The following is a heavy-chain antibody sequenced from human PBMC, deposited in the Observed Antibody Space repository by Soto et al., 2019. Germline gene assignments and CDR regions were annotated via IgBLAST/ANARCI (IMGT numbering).Heavy chain of an antibody. CDR1: GDSISSGGYY. J-gene: IGHJ3*02. CDR2: IYYSGSS. D-gene: IGHD1-26*01. Sequence: TLSLTCTVSGDSISSGGYYWSWIRQHPGKGLEWIGYIYYSGSSYYNPSLKSRLTMSVDTSKNQFSLKLISVTAADTAVYYCARDLYSGIYSGFDIWGQVIMVTFSS. CDR3: ARDLYSGIYSGFDI. V-gene: IGHV4-31*03.